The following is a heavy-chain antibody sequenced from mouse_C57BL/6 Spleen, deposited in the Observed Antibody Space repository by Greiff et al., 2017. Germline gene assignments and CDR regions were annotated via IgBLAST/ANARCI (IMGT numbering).Heavy chain of an antibody. Sequence: EVQGVESGGGLVKPGGSLKLSCAASGFTFSSYAMSWVRQTPEKRLEWVATISDGGSYTYYPDNVKGRFTISRDNAKNNLYLQMSHLKSEDTAMYYCAREASYGSSYDYWGQGTTLTVSS. D-gene: IGHD1-1*01. CDR3: AREASYGSSYDY. CDR2: ISDGGSYT. CDR1: GFTFSSYA. J-gene: IGHJ2*01. V-gene: IGHV5-4*01.